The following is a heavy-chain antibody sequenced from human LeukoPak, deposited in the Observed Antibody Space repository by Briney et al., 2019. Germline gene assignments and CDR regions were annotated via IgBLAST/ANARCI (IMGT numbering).Heavy chain of an antibody. CDR2: SYYSGST. D-gene: IGHD6-13*01. Sequence: SETLSLTCTVSGGSINSYYWSWIRQPPGKGLEWIGYSYYSGSTNYNPSLKSRVTISVDTSKNQFSLKLSSVTAADTAVYYCARIGSWYLDWFDPWGQGTLSPSPQ. J-gene: IGHJ5*02. CDR3: ARIGSWYLDWFDP. CDR1: GGSINSYY. V-gene: IGHV4-59*01.